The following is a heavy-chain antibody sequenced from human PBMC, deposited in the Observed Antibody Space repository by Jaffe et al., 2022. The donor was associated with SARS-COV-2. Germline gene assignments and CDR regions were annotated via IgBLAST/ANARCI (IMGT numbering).Heavy chain of an antibody. J-gene: IGHJ4*02. CDR2: ISSSSSTI. CDR1: GFTFSSYS. V-gene: IGHV3-48*01. CDR3: ASSSRTEIYYYDSSGYADY. D-gene: IGHD3-22*01. Sequence: EVQLVESGGGLVQPGGSLRLSCAASGFTFSSYSMNWVRQAPGKGLEWVSYISSSSSTIYYADSVKGRFTISRDNAKNSLYLQMNSLRAEDTAVYYCASSSRTEIYYYDSSGYADYWGQGTLVTVSS.